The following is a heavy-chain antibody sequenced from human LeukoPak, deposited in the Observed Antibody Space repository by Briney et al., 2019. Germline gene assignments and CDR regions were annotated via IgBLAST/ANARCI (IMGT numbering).Heavy chain of an antibody. J-gene: IGHJ2*01. CDR1: GFTFSSYW. V-gene: IGHV3-7*01. CDR3: AREGGSGYHWYFDL. D-gene: IGHD3-22*01. CDR2: IKQDGSEK. Sequence: GGSLRLSCAASGFTFSSYWMSWVRQAPGKGLEWVANIKQDGSEKNYMDSVKGRFTISRDNAKNSLYLQMSSLRAEDTAVYYCAREGGSGYHWYFDLWGRGTLVTVSS.